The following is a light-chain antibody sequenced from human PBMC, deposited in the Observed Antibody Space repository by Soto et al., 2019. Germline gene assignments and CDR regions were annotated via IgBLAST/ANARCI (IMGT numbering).Light chain of an antibody. CDR3: QQYDKLPIT. J-gene: IGKJ5*01. CDR1: QDINNY. V-gene: IGKV1-33*01. Sequence: DIQMTQSPSSLSASVRDRVTISCQASQDINNYLNWFHQKPGKAPKLLIYDVLNLETGVPSRFSGSGSGAYFTLTISSLQPEDIATYYCQQYDKLPITFGQGTRLEIK. CDR2: DVL.